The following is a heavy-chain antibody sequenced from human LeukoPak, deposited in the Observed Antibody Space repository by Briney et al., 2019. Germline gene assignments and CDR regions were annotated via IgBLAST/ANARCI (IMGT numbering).Heavy chain of an antibody. CDR1: GFAFSSYA. D-gene: IGHD3-10*02. Sequence: QPGGSLRLSCAASGFAFSSYAMSWVRQAPGKGLEWVSAIDSSGDNTYYADPVKGRFTISRDNAKNSLYLQMNSLRAEDTAVYYCAELGITMIGGVWGKGTTVTISS. CDR2: IDSSGDNT. J-gene: IGHJ6*04. V-gene: IGHV3-23*01. CDR3: AELGITMIGGV.